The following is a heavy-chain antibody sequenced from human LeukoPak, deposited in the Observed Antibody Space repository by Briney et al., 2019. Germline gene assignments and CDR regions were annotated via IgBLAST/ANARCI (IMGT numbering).Heavy chain of an antibody. V-gene: IGHV3-64D*09. Sequence: GGSLRLSCAASGFTFSDYYTSWVRQAPGKGLEYVSGVTSNGGSTYYADSVKGRFTISRDNSKNTLYLQMSTLRAEDTAVYYCVKSSGSSWYMFDYWGQGPLVTVSS. CDR3: VKSSGSSWYMFDY. CDR1: GFTFSDYY. D-gene: IGHD6-13*01. J-gene: IGHJ4*02. CDR2: VTSNGGST.